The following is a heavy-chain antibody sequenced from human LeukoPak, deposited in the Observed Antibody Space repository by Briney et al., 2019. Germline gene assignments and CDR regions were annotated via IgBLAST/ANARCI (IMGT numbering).Heavy chain of an antibody. V-gene: IGHV4-34*01. CDR1: GGSLNGHY. CDR2: SSESGGT. CDR3: AKNGQTGFSFDP. Sequence: SGTLSLTCAVYGGSLNGHYWSWIRQPPGKGLEWIGESSESGGTKFNPSLKSRVTISADTSKNQFSLKLTSVTAADTAVYYCAKNGQTGFSFDPWGQGTLVTVSS. J-gene: IGHJ5*02. D-gene: IGHD1-14*01.